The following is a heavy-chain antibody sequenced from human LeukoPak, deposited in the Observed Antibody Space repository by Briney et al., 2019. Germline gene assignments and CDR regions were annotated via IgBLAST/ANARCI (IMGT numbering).Heavy chain of an antibody. Sequence: GASVKVSCKTSDYTFSNYGITWVRQAPGQGLEWMGWINPDSGGTNYAQKFQGRVTMTRDTSTSTAYMELSRLRSDDTAVYYCARVGSSGEVFDYWGQGTLVTVSS. CDR2: INPDSGGT. V-gene: IGHV1-2*02. D-gene: IGHD6-19*01. CDR3: ARVGSSGEVFDY. CDR1: DYTFSNYG. J-gene: IGHJ4*02.